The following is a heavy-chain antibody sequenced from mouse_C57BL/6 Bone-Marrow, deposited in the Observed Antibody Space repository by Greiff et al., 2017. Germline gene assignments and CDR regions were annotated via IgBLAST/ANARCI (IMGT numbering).Heavy chain of an antibody. CDR3: AALLAY. V-gene: IGHV1-81*01. CDR1: GYTFTSYG. Sequence: VQLQQSGAELVRPGASVKLSCKASGYTFTSYGISWVKQRTGQGLEWIGEIYPRSGNTYYNEKFKGKATLTADKSSSTAYMELRSLTSEDSAVYFCAALLAYWGQGTLVTVSA. J-gene: IGHJ3*01. CDR2: IYPRSGNT.